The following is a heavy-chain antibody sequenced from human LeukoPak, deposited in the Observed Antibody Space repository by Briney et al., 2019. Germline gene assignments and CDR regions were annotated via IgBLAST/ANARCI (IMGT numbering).Heavy chain of an antibody. Sequence: GGSLRLSCAASRFTFSTYSMNRVRQAPGKGLEWVSSISSSGSYIYSTDSLKGRFTISRDNAKNSLYLQMNSLRAEDTAVYYCARDGFEVGSYGYDVDYWGQGTLVTVSS. D-gene: IGHD5-18*01. J-gene: IGHJ4*02. V-gene: IGHV3-21*01. CDR1: RFTFSTYS. CDR2: ISSSGSYI. CDR3: ARDGFEVGSYGYDVDY.